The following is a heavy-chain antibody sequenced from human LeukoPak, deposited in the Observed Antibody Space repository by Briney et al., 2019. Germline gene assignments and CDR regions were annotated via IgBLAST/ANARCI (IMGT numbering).Heavy chain of an antibody. Sequence: GGSLRLSCAASGFTFSDYYMSWVRQAPGKGLEWVSAISGSGGSTYYADSVKGRFTISRDNSKNTLYLQMNSLRAEDTAVYYCARDAPAGEKPEYFFDYWGQGTLVTVSS. CDR3: ARDAPAGEKPEYFFDY. CDR1: GFTFSDYY. J-gene: IGHJ4*02. V-gene: IGHV3-23*01. CDR2: ISGSGGST.